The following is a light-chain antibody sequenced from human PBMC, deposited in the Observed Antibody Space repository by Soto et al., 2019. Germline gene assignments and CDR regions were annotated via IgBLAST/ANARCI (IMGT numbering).Light chain of an antibody. CDR3: CSRL. Sequence: QSVLTQPASVSGSPGQSITISCTGTSSDPATYNLVSWYQQRPGKAPQLIIYEVAKRPSGVPARFSGSQSGDTASLTISGLQAEDEADYYCCSRLFGGGTKLT. V-gene: IGLV2-23*02. CDR1: SSDPATYNL. CDR2: EVA. J-gene: IGLJ2*01.